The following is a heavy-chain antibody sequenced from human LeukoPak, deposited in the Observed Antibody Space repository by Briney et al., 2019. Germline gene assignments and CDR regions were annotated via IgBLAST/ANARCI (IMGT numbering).Heavy chain of an antibody. Sequence: GRSLRLSCAASGFTFSSYGMHWVRQAPGKGLEWVAVIWYDGSNKYYADSVKGRFTISRDNSKNTLYLQMNSLRAEDTAVYYCARQSCSSTSCYVGPPYYYYGMDVWGQGTTVTVPS. CDR1: GFTFSSYG. CDR3: ARQSCSSTSCYVGPPYYYYGMDV. D-gene: IGHD2-2*01. J-gene: IGHJ6*02. V-gene: IGHV3-33*01. CDR2: IWYDGSNK.